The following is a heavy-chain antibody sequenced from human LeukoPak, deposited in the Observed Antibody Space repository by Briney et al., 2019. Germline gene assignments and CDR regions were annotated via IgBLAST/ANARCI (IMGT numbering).Heavy chain of an antibody. J-gene: IGHJ4*02. Sequence: GGSLRLSCAASGFTFSNYALHWVRQAPGRGLEWVAAISYDGSNKYYADSVKGRFTISRDNSKNTLYLQMNSLRAEDTAVYYCARARTTRGFDYWGQGTLVTVSS. CDR2: ISYDGSNK. V-gene: IGHV3-30*04. D-gene: IGHD4-17*01. CDR3: ARARTTRGFDY. CDR1: GFTFSNYA.